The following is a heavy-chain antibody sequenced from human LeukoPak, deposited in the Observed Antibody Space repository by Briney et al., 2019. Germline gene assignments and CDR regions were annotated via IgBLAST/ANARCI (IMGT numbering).Heavy chain of an antibody. CDR1: GGSISSYY. Sequence: PSETLSLTCTVSGGSISSYYWSWIRQPPGRGLEWIGYIYYSGSTYYNPSLKSRVTLSVDTSKNQFSLNLSSVTAADTAVYYCARATYQVVSRWFDPWGQGTLVTVSS. V-gene: IGHV4-59*06. CDR2: IYYSGST. J-gene: IGHJ5*02. D-gene: IGHD2-2*01. CDR3: ARATYQVVSRWFDP.